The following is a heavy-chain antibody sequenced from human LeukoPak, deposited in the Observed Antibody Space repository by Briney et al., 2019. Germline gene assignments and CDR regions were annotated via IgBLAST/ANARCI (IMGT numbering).Heavy chain of an antibody. J-gene: IGHJ4*02. V-gene: IGHV3-21*01. CDR1: GFTFSSYS. CDR2: ISSGSSYI. Sequence: GGSLRLSCAGSGFTFSSYSMNWVRQAPGMGLEWVSSISSGSSYIYYADSMKGRFTISRDNAKNSLYLQMNSLRAEDTAVYYCARGGSGWTHFDYWGQGTLVTVSS. CDR3: ARGGSGWTHFDY. D-gene: IGHD6-19*01.